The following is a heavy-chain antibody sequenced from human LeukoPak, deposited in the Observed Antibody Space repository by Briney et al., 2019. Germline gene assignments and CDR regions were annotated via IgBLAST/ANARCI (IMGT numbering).Heavy chain of an antibody. CDR3: AREVEVAAMEVGDY. CDR2: INPTGGST. V-gene: IGHV1-46*01. D-gene: IGHD5-12*01. CDR1: GYTFTSYY. J-gene: IGHJ4*02. Sequence: GASVKVSCKASGYTFTSYYMNWVRQAPGQGLEWLGMINPTGGSTNYAQEFQGRVAMTRGTSTSTVYMELSNLRSEDTAVYYCAREVEVAAMEVGDYWGQGTLITVSS.